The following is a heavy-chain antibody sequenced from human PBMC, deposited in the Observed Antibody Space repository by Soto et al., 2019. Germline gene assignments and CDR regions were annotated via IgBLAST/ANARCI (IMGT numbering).Heavy chain of an antibody. Sequence: ASVKVSCKASGFTFTSSAFQWVRQARGQRLEWIGWIAVGSGYTNYAQRFQDRVTLTRDMSTATTYMELSRLTSEDTAIYYCEADAKAWQQMVPSDYWGQGTLVTVSS. V-gene: IGHV1-58*01. CDR1: GFTFTSSA. J-gene: IGHJ4*02. CDR2: IAVGSGYT. CDR3: EADAKAWQQMVPSDY. D-gene: IGHD2-8*01.